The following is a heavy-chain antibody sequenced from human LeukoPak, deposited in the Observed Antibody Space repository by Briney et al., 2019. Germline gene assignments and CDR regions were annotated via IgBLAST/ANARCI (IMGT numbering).Heavy chain of an antibody. CDR3: AKDLRAYYDILTGLDAFDI. CDR2: ISGSGGST. CDR1: GFTFSSYA. J-gene: IGHJ3*02. V-gene: IGHV3-23*01. D-gene: IGHD3-9*01. Sequence: GGSLRLSCAASGFTFSSYAMSWVRQAPGKGLEWVSAISGSGGSTYYADSVKGRFTISRDNSKNTLYLQMNSLRAEDTAVYYCAKDLRAYYDILTGLDAFDIWGQGTMVTVSS.